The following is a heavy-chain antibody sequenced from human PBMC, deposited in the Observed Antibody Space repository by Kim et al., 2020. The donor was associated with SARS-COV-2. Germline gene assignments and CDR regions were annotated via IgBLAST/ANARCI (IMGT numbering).Heavy chain of an antibody. CDR2: INTNTGNP. Sequence: ASVKVSCKASGYTFTSYAMNWVRQAPGQGLEWMGWINTNTGNPTYAQGFTGRFVFSLDTSVSTAYLQISSLKAEDTAVYYCARTGARGWFGTLDGFDPWGQGTLVTVSS. J-gene: IGHJ5*02. CDR1: GYTFTSYA. V-gene: IGHV7-4-1*02. CDR3: ARTGARGWFGTLDGFDP. D-gene: IGHD3-10*01.